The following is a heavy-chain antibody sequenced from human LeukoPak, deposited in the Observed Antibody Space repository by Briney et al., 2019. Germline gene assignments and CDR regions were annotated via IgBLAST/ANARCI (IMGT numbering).Heavy chain of an antibody. V-gene: IGHV1-46*01. Sequence: ASVKVSCKASGYTFTSYYMHWVRQAPGQGLEWMGIIDPSGGSTSYAQKFQGRVTMTRDTSTSTVYMELSSLRSEDTAVYYCARGPEVNDQLLPFDYWGQGTLVTVSS. J-gene: IGHJ4*02. D-gene: IGHD2-2*01. CDR2: IDPSGGST. CDR1: GYTFTSYY. CDR3: ARGPEVNDQLLPFDY.